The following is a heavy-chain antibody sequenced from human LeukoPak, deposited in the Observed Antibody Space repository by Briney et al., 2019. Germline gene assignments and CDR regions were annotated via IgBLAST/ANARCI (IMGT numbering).Heavy chain of an antibody. CDR1: GGSISSGDYY. CDR3: ARDGAYESGSYYQTHY. D-gene: IGHD3-10*01. V-gene: IGHV4-39*07. CDR2: INHSGST. J-gene: IGHJ4*02. Sequence: PSETLSLTCTVSGGSISSGDYYWSWIRQPPGKGLEWIGEINHSGSTNYNPSLKSRVTISVDTSKNQFSLKLSSVTAADTAVYYCARDGAYESGSYYQTHYWGQGTLVTVSS.